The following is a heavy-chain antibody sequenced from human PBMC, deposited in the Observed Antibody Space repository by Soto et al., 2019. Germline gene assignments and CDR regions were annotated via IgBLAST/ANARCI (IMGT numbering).Heavy chain of an antibody. J-gene: IGHJ3*02. CDR2: ISPDGSDT. Sequence: EVQLVESGGGLVQPGGSLRLSCAASGFTFSSYWMHWVRQVPGKGLMWVSRISPDGSDTSHADSVRGRFTISRDNAKNTLYLQMNSLRAEDTGVSYCALLGGVTPSLDAFDIWGQGTMVTVSS. CDR1: GFTFSSYW. CDR3: ALLGGVTPSLDAFDI. V-gene: IGHV3-74*01. D-gene: IGHD2-21*02.